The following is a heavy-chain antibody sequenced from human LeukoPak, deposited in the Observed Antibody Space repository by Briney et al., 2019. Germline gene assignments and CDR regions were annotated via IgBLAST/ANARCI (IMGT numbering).Heavy chain of an antibody. CDR3: ARDFFHSSESRPFDY. J-gene: IGHJ4*02. Sequence: GGSLRLSCAASGFNFGAYTINWVRQAPGKGLEWVSSILSRSESMLYADSVKGRFTISRDNAKNLLYMQMDSLRVEDTAVYYCARDFFHSSESRPFDYWGQGTLVTVSS. D-gene: IGHD3-22*01. CDR1: GFNFGAYT. V-gene: IGHV3-21*01. CDR2: ILSRSESM.